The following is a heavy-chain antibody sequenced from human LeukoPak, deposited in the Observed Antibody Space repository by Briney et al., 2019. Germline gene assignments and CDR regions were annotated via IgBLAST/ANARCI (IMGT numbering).Heavy chain of an antibody. J-gene: IGHJ5*02. CDR1: GGSISSGGYY. CDR2: IYYSGST. Sequence: SETLSLTCTVSGGSISSGGYYWSWNRQHPGKGLEWIGYIYYSGSTYYNPSLKSRVTISVDTSKNQFSLKLSSVTAADTAVYYCARDHCSGGSCYLPAGWFDPWGQGTLVTVSS. V-gene: IGHV4-31*03. CDR3: ARDHCSGGSCYLPAGWFDP. D-gene: IGHD2-15*01.